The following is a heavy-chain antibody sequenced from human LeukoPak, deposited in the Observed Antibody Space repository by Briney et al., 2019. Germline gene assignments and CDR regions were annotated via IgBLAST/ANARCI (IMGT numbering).Heavy chain of an antibody. J-gene: IGHJ4*02. Sequence: ASVKVSCKASGYAFTGYYMHWVRQAPGQGLEWMGWINPNSGGTNYAQKFQGRVTMTRDTSTSTVYMELSSLRSEDTAVYYCARPRYYYDSPVDYWGQGTLVTVSS. CDR1: GYAFTGYY. D-gene: IGHD3-22*01. V-gene: IGHV1-2*02. CDR3: ARPRYYYDSPVDY. CDR2: INPNSGGT.